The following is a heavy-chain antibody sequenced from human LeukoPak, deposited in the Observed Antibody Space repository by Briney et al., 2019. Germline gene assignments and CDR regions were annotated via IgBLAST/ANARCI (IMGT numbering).Heavy chain of an antibody. CDR1: GYTFTSYG. CDR2: ISAYNGNT. D-gene: IGHD3-9*01. V-gene: IGHV1-18*01. CDR3: ARSPDILTGENFDY. J-gene: IGHJ4*02. Sequence: VASVKVSCKASGYTFTSYGISWVRQAPGQGLEWMGWISAYNGNTNYAQKLQGRVTMTTDTSTSTAYMELSRLRSDDTAVYYCARSPDILTGENFDYWGQGTLVTVSS.